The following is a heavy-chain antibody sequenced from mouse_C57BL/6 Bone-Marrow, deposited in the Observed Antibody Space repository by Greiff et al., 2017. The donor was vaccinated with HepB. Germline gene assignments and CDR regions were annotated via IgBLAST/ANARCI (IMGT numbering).Heavy chain of an antibody. CDR1: GYSITSGYY. V-gene: IGHV3-6*01. J-gene: IGHJ3*01. Sequence: EVKLQESGPGLVKPSQSLSLTCSVTGYSITSGYYWNWIRQFPGNKLEWMGYISYDGSNNYNPSLKNRISITRDTSKNQFFLKLNSVTTEDTATYYCARGAAVVAKGFAYWGQGTLVTVSA. CDR3: ARGAAVVAKGFAY. CDR2: ISYDGSN. D-gene: IGHD1-1*01.